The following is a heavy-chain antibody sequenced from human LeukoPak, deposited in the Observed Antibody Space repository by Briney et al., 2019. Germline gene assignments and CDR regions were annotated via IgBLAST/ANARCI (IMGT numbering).Heavy chain of an antibody. V-gene: IGHV4-59*01. CDR2: IYYSGST. Sequence: SETLSLTCTVSGGSISSYYWSWIRQPPGKGLEWIGYIYYSGSTNYNPSLKSRVTISVDTSKNQFSLKLSSVTAADTAVYYCARGEGGATGFDIWGQGTMVTVSS. D-gene: IGHD1-26*01. CDR1: GGSISSYY. J-gene: IGHJ3*02. CDR3: ARGEGGATGFDI.